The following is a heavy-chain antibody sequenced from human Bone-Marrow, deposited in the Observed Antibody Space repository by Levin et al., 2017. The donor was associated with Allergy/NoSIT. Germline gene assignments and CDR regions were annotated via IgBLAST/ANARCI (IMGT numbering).Heavy chain of an antibody. CDR2: INPSGGST. V-gene: IGHV1-46*01. Sequence: GESLKISCKASGYTFTSYYMHWVRQAPGQGLEWMGIINPSGGSTSYAQKFQGRVTMTRDTSTSTVYMELSSLRSEDTAVYYCARGRRDDYGDHLGVFDLWGRGTLVTVSS. J-gene: IGHJ2*01. D-gene: IGHD4-17*01. CDR1: GYTFTSYY. CDR3: ARGRRDDYGDHLGVFDL.